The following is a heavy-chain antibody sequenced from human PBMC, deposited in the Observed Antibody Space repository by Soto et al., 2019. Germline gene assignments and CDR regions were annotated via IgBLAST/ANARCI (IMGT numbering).Heavy chain of an antibody. CDR3: AKVTTVLLWFGELQNYFDY. Sequence: EVQLLESGGGLVQPGGSLRLSCAASGFTFSSYAMSWVRQAPGKGLEWVSAISGSGGSTYYADSVKGRFTISRDNSKNKLYLQMNSLRAEDTAVYYCAKVTTVLLWFGELQNYFDYWGQGTLVTVSS. J-gene: IGHJ4*02. CDR2: ISGSGGST. D-gene: IGHD3-10*01. V-gene: IGHV3-23*01. CDR1: GFTFSSYA.